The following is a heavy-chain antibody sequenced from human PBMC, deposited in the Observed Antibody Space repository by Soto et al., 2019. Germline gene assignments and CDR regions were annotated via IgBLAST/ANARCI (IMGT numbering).Heavy chain of an antibody. CDR1: GFSLSDTGMC. J-gene: IGHJ4*02. V-gene: IGHV2-70*12. Sequence: SGPTLVNPTQTLTLTCTFSGFSLSDTGMCVSWVRQPPGKAPEWLARIDWDDDKYYRTSLATRLTISKDTSKNQVVLTMDNMDPQDTATYFCARVGIGLPHGYNIGGVDHWGQGIRVTVSS. CDR2: IDWDDDK. CDR3: ARVGIGLPHGYNIGGVDH. D-gene: IGHD2-15*01.